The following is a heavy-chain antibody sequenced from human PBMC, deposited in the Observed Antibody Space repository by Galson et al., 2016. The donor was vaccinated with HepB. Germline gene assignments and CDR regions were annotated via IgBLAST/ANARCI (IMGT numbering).Heavy chain of an antibody. D-gene: IGHD3-22*01. CDR3: ARDQWYFYVSSAQVGVDY. CDR2: LNPNSGNT. J-gene: IGHJ4*02. CDR1: GYTFTTYD. V-gene: IGHV1-8*01. Sequence: SVKVSCKASGYTFTTYDINWVRQATGQGLEWMGWLNPNSGNTGYAQKFQGRVTMTTDTSTSTAYMELRSLRSDDTAVYYCARDQWYFYVSSAQVGVDYWGQGTLVTVSS.